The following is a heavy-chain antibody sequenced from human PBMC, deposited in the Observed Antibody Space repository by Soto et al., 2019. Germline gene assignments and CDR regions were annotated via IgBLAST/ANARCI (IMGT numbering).Heavy chain of an antibody. Sequence: QVQLVQSGAEVKKPGASVKVSCKASGYLFTGYYIYWLRQAPGQGLEWMGCVSPNTDVTKYAQRFQGRVTLTRDTSITTVYMELSTLTSDDTAVYYCARENGDAHFDYWGQGTLVTFAS. D-gene: IGHD2-21*01. CDR3: ARENGDAHFDY. J-gene: IGHJ4*02. V-gene: IGHV1-2*02. CDR2: VSPNTDVT. CDR1: GYLFTGYY.